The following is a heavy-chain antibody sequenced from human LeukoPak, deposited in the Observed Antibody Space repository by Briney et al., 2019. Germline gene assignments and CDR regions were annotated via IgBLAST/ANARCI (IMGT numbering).Heavy chain of an antibody. J-gene: IGHJ5*02. CDR2: TSAYNGNT. CDR1: GYTFTSYG. CDR3: ARDRTTVPTNWFDP. Sequence: GASVKVSCKASGYTFTSYGISWVRQAPGQGLEWMGWTSAYNGNTNYAQKLQGRVTMTTDTSTSTAYMELRSLRSDDTAVYYCARDRTTVPTNWFDPWGQGTLVTVSS. V-gene: IGHV1-18*01. D-gene: IGHD4-17*01.